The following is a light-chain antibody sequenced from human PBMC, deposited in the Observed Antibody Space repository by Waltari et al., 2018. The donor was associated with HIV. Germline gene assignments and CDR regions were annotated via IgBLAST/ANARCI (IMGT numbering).Light chain of an antibody. Sequence: QPALTQPASVSVPPGQSTTLACAGTSMYVVSFFSPSCYQHHPGNAPKLMLYEVSNRPSGVSNRFSGSKSGTTASLTISGLQAEDEADYYCSSYTRSRPWVFGGGTKLTVL. CDR2: EVS. CDR3: SSYTRSRPWV. CDR1: SMYVVSFFS. J-gene: IGLJ3*02. V-gene: IGLV2-14*01.